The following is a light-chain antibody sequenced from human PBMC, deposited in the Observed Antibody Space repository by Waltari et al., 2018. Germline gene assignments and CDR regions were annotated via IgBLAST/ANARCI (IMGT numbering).Light chain of an antibody. CDR3: MIWPSNARV. CDR2: YNSDSDK. J-gene: IGLJ3*02. CDR1: SDLNVCNYN. V-gene: IGLV5-37*01. Sequence: QPVLTQPPSSSASPGDSARLTCTLPSDLNVCNYNIYWYQQNPGSPPRYLLYYNSDSDKGPGSGVPSRFSGSKDASANTGILLISGLQSEDEADYYCMIWPSNARVFGGGTKLTVL.